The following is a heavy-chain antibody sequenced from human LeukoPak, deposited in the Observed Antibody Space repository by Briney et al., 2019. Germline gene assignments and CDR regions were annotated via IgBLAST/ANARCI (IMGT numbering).Heavy chain of an antibody. D-gene: IGHD6-19*01. CDR3: ARGDGSGWQRFEY. V-gene: IGHV5-51*01. Sequence: GESLKISCQGSGYSFTSYWIGWVRPMPGKGLEWMGIIYPGDSDTRYSQSFQGQVTISADKSISTAHLQWSSLKASDTAMYYCARGDGSGWQRFEYWGQGTLATVSS. J-gene: IGHJ4*02. CDR2: IYPGDSDT. CDR1: GYSFTSYW.